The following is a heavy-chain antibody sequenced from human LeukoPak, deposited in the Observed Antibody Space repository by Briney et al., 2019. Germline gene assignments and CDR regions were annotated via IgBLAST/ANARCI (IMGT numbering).Heavy chain of an antibody. CDR1: GFTFSSYE. D-gene: IGHD6-19*01. CDR2: ISSSGNTI. J-gene: IGHJ4*02. CDR3: ARWLVHG. Sequence: GGSLRLSCAASGFTFSSYEMNWVRQAPGKELEWVSYISSSGNTIYYADSVKGRFTISRDNAKNSLYLQMNSLRAEDTAVYYCARWLVHGGGQGTLVTVSS. V-gene: IGHV3-48*03.